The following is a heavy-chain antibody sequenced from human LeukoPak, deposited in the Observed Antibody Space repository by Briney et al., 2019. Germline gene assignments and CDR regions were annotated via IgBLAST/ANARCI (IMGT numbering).Heavy chain of an antibody. CDR1: GYTFTGYY. J-gene: IGHJ1*01. V-gene: IGHV1-2*02. Sequence: ASVKVSCKASGYTFTGYYMHWVRQAPGQGLEWMGWINPNSGDTNYAKKFQGRVTMIRDTSISTAYMELSRLRSDDTAVYYCARPSYDSSDCEYFQHWGQGTLVTVSS. D-gene: IGHD3-22*01. CDR3: ARPSYDSSDCEYFQH. CDR2: INPNSGDT.